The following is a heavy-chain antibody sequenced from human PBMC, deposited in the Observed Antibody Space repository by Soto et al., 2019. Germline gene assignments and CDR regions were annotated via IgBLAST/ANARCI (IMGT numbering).Heavy chain of an antibody. Sequence: EVQKLESGGGLVQPGGSLRLSCAASGLTFSAYPMSWVRQAPGKGLEWVSSISGSGDRTYYADSVKGRFTNSRDNSENPLYLQMNSLRVEDTAVYFCPFGWGGGHEGYWGQGTLVTVSS. CDR3: PFGWGGGHEGY. D-gene: IGHD5-12*01. CDR1: GLTFSAYP. V-gene: IGHV3-23*01. CDR2: ISGSGDRT. J-gene: IGHJ4*02.